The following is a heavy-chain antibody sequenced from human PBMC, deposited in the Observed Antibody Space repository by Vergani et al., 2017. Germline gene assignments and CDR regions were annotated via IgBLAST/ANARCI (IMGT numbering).Heavy chain of an antibody. CDR1: GGSISSSNW. J-gene: IGHJ3*02. CDR2: IYHSGST. Sequence: QVQLQESGPGLVKPSGTLSLTCAVSGGSISSSNWWSWVRQPPGKGLEWIGEIYHSGSTNYNPSLKSRVTISVDKSKNQFSLKLSSVTAADTAVYYCARGSKGYSYGLRFGAFDIWGQGTMVTVSS. V-gene: IGHV4-4*02. CDR3: ARGSKGYSYGLRFGAFDI. D-gene: IGHD5-18*01.